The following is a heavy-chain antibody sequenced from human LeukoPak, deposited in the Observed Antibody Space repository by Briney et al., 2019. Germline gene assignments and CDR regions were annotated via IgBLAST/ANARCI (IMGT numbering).Heavy chain of an antibody. Sequence: GGSLRLSCAASGFTFSSYSMNWVRQAPGKGLEWVSYISSSSSTIYYADSVKGRFTISRDNSKNTLYLQMNSLRAEDTAVYYCAKYIFALPNSREAFDIWGQGTMVTVSS. V-gene: IGHV3-48*01. D-gene: IGHD3-3*01. CDR2: ISSSSSTI. CDR3: AKYIFALPNSREAFDI. J-gene: IGHJ3*02. CDR1: GFTFSSYS.